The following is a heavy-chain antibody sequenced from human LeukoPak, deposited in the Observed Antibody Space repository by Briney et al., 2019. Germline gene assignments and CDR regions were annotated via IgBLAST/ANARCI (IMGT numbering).Heavy chain of an antibody. J-gene: IGHJ4*02. CDR2: TNQDGNEK. CDR1: GFTFNNYW. Sequence: GGSLRLSCAASGFTFNNYWMSWVRQAPGMGLEWVANTNQDGNEKYYVASVKGRFSIFRDNAKTSLYLQMNSLRADDTAVYYCARDRALYDSRRGYYYTEDDYWGQGTLVTVSS. V-gene: IGHV3-7*01. CDR3: ARDRALYDSRRGYYYTEDDY. D-gene: IGHD3-22*01.